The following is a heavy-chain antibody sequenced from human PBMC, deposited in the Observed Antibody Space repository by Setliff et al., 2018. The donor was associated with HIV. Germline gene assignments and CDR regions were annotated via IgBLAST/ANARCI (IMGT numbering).Heavy chain of an antibody. D-gene: IGHD5-18*01. CDR3: ARDDSNGNTDAFDI. Sequence: GGSLRLSCAAFGFTFSSYGMSWVRQAPGKGLEWVSTISGRDGRTYYADSVKGRFTISRDSSKNTLYLQMNSLRAEDTAVYYCARDDSNGNTDAFDIWGQGTTVTV. J-gene: IGHJ3*02. CDR1: GFTFSSYG. V-gene: IGHV3-23*01. CDR2: ISGRDGRT.